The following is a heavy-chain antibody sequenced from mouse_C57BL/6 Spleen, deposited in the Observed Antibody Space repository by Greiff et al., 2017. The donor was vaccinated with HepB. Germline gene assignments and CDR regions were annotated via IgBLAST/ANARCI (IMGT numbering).Heavy chain of an antibody. D-gene: IGHD2-3*01. CDR1: GYTFTSYW. CDR3: ARDGYYDYYAMDY. V-gene: IGHV1-55*01. CDR2: IYPGSGST. Sequence: VQLQQPGAELVKPGASVKMSCKASGYTFTSYWITWVKQRPGQGLEWIGDIYPGSGSTNYNEKFKSKATLTVDTSSSTAYMQLSSLTSEDSAVYHCARDGYYDYYAMDYWGQGTSVTVSS. J-gene: IGHJ4*01.